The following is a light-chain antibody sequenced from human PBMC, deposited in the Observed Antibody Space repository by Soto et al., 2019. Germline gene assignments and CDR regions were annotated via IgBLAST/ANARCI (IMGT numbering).Light chain of an antibody. CDR3: HQYGSSPRT. V-gene: IGKV3-20*01. CDR1: QSGGSSY. Sequence: EIVLTQSPGTLSLSPGERATLSCRASQSGGSSYLAWYQQKPGQAPRLLIYGASSRAPGIPDRFSGSGSGTDFTLTISRLEPEDFAVYYCHQYGSSPRTFGQGTKVEIK. CDR2: GAS. J-gene: IGKJ1*01.